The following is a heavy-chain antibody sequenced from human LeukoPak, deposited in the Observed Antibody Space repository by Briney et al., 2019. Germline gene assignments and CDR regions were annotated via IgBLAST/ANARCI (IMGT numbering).Heavy chain of an antibody. CDR3: ARDLSSTANWEFDY. Sequence: ASVKVSCKASGYTFTGYFIHWVRQAPGRGLEWMGRINPNSGGAEYEQNFQGRVTMTRDTSINTAYMKLSGLTFDDTAMYYCARDLSSTANWEFDYWGQGTVVTVSS. J-gene: IGHJ4*02. CDR2: INPNSGGA. D-gene: IGHD7-27*01. CDR1: GYTFTGYF. V-gene: IGHV1-2*06.